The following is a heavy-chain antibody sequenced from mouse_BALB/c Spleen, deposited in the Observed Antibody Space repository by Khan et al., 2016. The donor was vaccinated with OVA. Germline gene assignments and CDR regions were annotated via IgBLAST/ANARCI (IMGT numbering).Heavy chain of an antibody. CDR3: ARDRIDY. Sequence: QVRLQQSGAELAKPGASVKMSCTASGYTFTSYWMHWIKQRPGQGLEWIGYINPTSGYTDYNQKFKDKVTLTADKSSSTAYMQLSSLTSDDSAVYYCARDRIDYWGQGTALTVSS. J-gene: IGHJ2*01. V-gene: IGHV1-7*01. CDR2: INPTSGYT. CDR1: GYTFTSYW.